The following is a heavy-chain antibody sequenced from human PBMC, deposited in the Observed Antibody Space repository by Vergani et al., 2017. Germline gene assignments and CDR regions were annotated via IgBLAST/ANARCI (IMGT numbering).Heavy chain of an antibody. V-gene: IGHV4-38-2*01. CDR1: GYSISTGYY. Sequence: QVQLQESGPGLVKPSETLSLTCAVSGYSISTGYYWGWIRQPPGKGLRWIGEINHSGSTNYNPSLKSRVTISVDTSKNQFSLKLSSVTAADTAVYYCARTSLWGSYRPFDYWGQGTLVTVSS. J-gene: IGHJ4*02. CDR2: INHSGST. CDR3: ARTSLWGSYRPFDY. D-gene: IGHD3-16*02.